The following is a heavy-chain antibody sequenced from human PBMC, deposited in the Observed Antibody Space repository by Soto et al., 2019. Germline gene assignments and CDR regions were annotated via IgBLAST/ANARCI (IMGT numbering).Heavy chain of an antibody. D-gene: IGHD6-19*01. CDR1: GGSISSYY. CDR2: IYYSGST. J-gene: IGHJ4*02. V-gene: IGHV4-59*01. Sequence: SETLSLTCTVSGGSISSYYWSWIRQPPGKGLEWIGYIYYSGSTNYNPSLKSRVTISVDTSKNQFSLKLSSVTAADTAVYYCARDKDSSGWYRLDYWGQGTLVTVSS. CDR3: ARDKDSSGWYRLDY.